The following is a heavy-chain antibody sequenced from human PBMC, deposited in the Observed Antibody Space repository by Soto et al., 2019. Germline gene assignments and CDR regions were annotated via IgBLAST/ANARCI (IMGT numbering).Heavy chain of an antibody. V-gene: IGHV3-7*03. Sequence: EVQLVESGGALVQPGGSLRLSCVVSGLNFRAYWMSWVRQAPGKGLEWVANINQDGNEKYYVDSVTGRFAISRDNAKNSLYLQMSTLRVEDTALYYCARGQWRVRHWGQGTLVTVSS. D-gene: IGHD6-19*01. CDR3: ARGQWRVRH. J-gene: IGHJ4*02. CDR1: GLNFRAYW. CDR2: INQDGNEK.